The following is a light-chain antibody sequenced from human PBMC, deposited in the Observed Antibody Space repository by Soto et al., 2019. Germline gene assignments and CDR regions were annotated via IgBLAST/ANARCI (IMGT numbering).Light chain of an antibody. CDR2: EGS. J-gene: IGLJ2*01. CDR3: CSYAGSSTR. CDR1: SSDVGSYNL. Sequence: QSVLTQPASVSVSPGQSITIACTGTSSDVGSYNLVSWYQQHPGKAPKLMIYEGSKRPSGVSNRFSGSKSGNTASLTISGLQAEDEADYYCCSYAGSSTRFGGGTKLTVL. V-gene: IGLV2-23*01.